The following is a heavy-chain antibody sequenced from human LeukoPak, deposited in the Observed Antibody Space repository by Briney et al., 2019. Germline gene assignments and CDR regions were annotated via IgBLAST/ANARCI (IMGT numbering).Heavy chain of an antibody. V-gene: IGHV4-59*12. CDR2: IYHTGST. CDR3: ATLYSASFDY. J-gene: IGHJ4*02. D-gene: IGHD2-2*02. Sequence: SETLSLTCTVSGGSISSYYWSWIRQPPGKGLEWIGYIYHTGSTSYNPSLKGRVTISVDTSKNQFSLKLSSVTAADTAVYYCATLYSASFDYWGQGTLVTVSS. CDR1: GGSISSYY.